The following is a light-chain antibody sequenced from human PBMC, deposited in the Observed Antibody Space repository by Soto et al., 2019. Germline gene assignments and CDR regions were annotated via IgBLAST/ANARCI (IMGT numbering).Light chain of an antibody. V-gene: IGKV1-39*01. CDR2: KAS. Sequence: DIQLAQAPSSLSASVGDRGTITCRTSQNIGNYLNWYQQKPGKAPNLLIYKASTLQSGVPSRFSGSGSGTDFTLTISSLQPEDYATYYCQQSYSNPRTFGQGTKVDIK. CDR1: QNIGNY. J-gene: IGKJ1*01. CDR3: QQSYSNPRT.